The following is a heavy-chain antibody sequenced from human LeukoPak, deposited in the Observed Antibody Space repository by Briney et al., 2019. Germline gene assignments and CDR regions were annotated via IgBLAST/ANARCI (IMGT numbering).Heavy chain of an antibody. CDR1: GGTFTSYA. Sequence: GASGKVSCKASGGTFTSYAISWVRQAPGQGLEWMGGIIPIFGTANYAQKFQGRVTIPADKSTSTAYMELRSLRSEDTAVYYCARVETGDYGWFDPWGQGTLVTVSS. D-gene: IGHD4-17*01. J-gene: IGHJ5*02. CDR2: IIPIFGTA. V-gene: IGHV1-69*06. CDR3: ARVETGDYGWFDP.